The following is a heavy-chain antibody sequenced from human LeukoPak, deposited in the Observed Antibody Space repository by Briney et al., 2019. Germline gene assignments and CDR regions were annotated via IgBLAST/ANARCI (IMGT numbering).Heavy chain of an antibody. Sequence: SETLSLTCTVSGGSISSSSYYWGWIRQPPGKGLEWIGSIYYSGSTYYNPSLKSRVTISVDTSKNQFSLKLSSVTAADTAVYYCARGTGDGYNLFDYWGQGTLVTVSS. CDR3: ARGTGDGYNLFDY. CDR1: GGSISSSSYY. CDR2: IYYSGST. V-gene: IGHV4-39*07. D-gene: IGHD5-24*01. J-gene: IGHJ4*02.